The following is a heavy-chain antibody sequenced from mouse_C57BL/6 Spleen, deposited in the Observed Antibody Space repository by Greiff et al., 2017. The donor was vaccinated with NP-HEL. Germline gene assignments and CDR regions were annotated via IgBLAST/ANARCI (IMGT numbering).Heavy chain of an antibody. Sequence: EVMLVESGGGLVKPGGSLKLSCAASGFTFSSYAMSWVRQTPAKRLEWVATISDGGSSTYYPDTVTGRFTISRDNAKNNLYLQMSHLKSEDTAMYYCARDYYGSRLFAYWGQGTLVTVSA. J-gene: IGHJ3*01. CDR3: ARDYYGSRLFAY. D-gene: IGHD1-1*01. V-gene: IGHV5-4*01. CDR1: GFTFSSYA. CDR2: ISDGGSST.